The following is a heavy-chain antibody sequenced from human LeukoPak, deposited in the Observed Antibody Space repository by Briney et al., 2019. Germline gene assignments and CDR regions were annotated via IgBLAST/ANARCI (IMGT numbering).Heavy chain of an antibody. D-gene: IGHD3-16*01. V-gene: IGHV3-48*01. CDR1: GFTFSSYS. CDR2: LSGSSGTI. Sequence: PGGSLRLSCVASGFTFSSYSMNWVCQAPGKGLEWVSYLSGSSGTIYYADSVRGRFTISRDNAKNSLYLQMNSLRAEDTAVYYCARRSEFGVLYYMDIWGKGTTVTVSS. J-gene: IGHJ6*03. CDR3: ARRSEFGVLYYMDI.